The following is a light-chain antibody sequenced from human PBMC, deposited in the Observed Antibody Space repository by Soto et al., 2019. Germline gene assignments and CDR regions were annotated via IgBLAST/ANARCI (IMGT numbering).Light chain of an antibody. V-gene: IGKV3-20*01. CDR1: QTDSSSY. J-gene: IGKJ2*01. CDR3: QQYSSSPRT. Sequence: ENVLTQSPGTLSLSPGDRATLSCRASQTDSSSYLAWYQQKPGQAPRLVIYAASSRAPGIPDRFSGSGSGTDFTLTITRLEPEDFAVYYCQQYSSSPRTFGQGTKLEIK. CDR2: AAS.